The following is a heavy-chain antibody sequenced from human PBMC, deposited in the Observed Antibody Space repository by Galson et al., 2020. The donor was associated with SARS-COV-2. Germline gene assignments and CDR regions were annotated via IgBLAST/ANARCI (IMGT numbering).Heavy chain of an antibody. CDR1: GGSVSRENYY. CDR3: ASGSGYYGSGYYCPFDY. J-gene: IGHJ4*02. D-gene: IGHD3-10*01. Sequence: ASETLSLTCTVSGGSVSRENYYWSWIRHPPGKGLEWIGHMYYGGIANYNPSLRSRVTTPFDTSKNQFSLQLSSVTAAEPAVYHCASGSGYYGSGYYCPFDYWGQGTLVTVSS. V-gene: IGHV4-61*01. CDR2: MYYGGIA.